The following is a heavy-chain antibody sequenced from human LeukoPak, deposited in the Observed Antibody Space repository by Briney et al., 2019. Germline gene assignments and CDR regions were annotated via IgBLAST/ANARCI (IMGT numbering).Heavy chain of an antibody. CDR3: AREESSGLFDY. CDR1: GGSINSYY. CDR2: IYTSGST. J-gene: IGHJ4*02. D-gene: IGHD6-19*01. V-gene: IGHV4-4*07. Sequence: SETLSLTCTVSGGSINSYYWSWIRQPAGKGLEWIGRIYTSGSTNYNPSLKSRVTISVDTSKNQFSLKLSSVTAADTAVYYCAREESSGLFDYWGQGTLVTVSS.